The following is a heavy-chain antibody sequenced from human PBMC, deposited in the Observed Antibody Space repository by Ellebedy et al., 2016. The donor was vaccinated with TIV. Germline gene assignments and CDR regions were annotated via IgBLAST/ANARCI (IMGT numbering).Heavy chain of an antibody. V-gene: IGHV3-7*01. Sequence: GESLKISXAASGFTFSSYWMSWVRQAPGKGLEWVANIKQDGSEKKYVDSVKGRFTISRDNVKNSLYLQMNSLRVEDMAVYYCARVDIGSYDYWGQGTLVTVSS. CDR3: ARVDIGSYDY. CDR1: GFTFSSYW. J-gene: IGHJ4*02. D-gene: IGHD1-26*01. CDR2: IKQDGSEK.